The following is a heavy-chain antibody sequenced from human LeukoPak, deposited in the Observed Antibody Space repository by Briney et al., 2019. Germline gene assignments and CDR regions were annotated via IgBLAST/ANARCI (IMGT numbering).Heavy chain of an antibody. CDR2: MNPNSGNT. D-gene: IGHD2-15*01. V-gene: IGHV1-8*02. Sequence: ASVKVSCKASGYTFTSYGISWVRQAPGQGLEWMGWMNPNSGNTGYAQKFQGRVTMTRNTSISTAYMELSSLRSEDTAVYYCARDGYCSGGSCYSPDYYYYYGMDVWGQGTTVTVSS. CDR1: GYTFTSYG. J-gene: IGHJ6*02. CDR3: ARDGYCSGGSCYSPDYYYYYGMDV.